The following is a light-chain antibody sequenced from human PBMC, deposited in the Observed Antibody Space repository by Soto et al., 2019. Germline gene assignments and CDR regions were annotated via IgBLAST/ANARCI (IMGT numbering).Light chain of an antibody. V-gene: IGKV3-20*01. CDR1: QNVSSSY. J-gene: IGKJ5*01. Sequence: EIVLTQSPGTLSLSPGERATRSCRASQNVSSSYLGWYQQKPGQAPRLLIFGASNRATGIPDRFSGSGSGTDFTLTISRLEPEDFAVYYCQQYGSSPRTFGQGTRLEIK. CDR2: GAS. CDR3: QQYGSSPRT.